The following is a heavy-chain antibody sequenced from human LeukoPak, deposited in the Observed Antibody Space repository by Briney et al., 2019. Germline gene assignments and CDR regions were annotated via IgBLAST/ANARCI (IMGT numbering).Heavy chain of an antibody. Sequence: SGTLSLTCTVSGGSISSGGYYWTWIRQHPGKGLEWIGYIYYTGSTYYNPSLKSRVTISVDTSKNQFSLRLSSVTAADTAVYYCARDSSYDFWAYFDYWGQGTLVTVSS. V-gene: IGHV4-31*03. CDR3: ARDSSYDFWAYFDY. D-gene: IGHD3-3*01. J-gene: IGHJ4*02. CDR2: IYYTGST. CDR1: GGSISSGGYY.